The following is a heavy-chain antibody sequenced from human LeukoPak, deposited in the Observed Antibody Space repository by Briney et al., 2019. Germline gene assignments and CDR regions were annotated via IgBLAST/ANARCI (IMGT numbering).Heavy chain of an antibody. J-gene: IGHJ6*02. CDR1: GGTFSSYA. CDR2: IIPIFGTA. D-gene: IGHD3-22*01. Sequence: EASVKVSCKASGGTFSSYAISWVRQAPGQGLEWMGGIIPIFGTANYAQKFQGRVTITADESTSTAYMELSSLRSEDTAVYYCARLTYYYDSSGYLSDFYGMDVWGQGTTVTVSS. CDR3: ARLTYYYDSSGYLSDFYGMDV. V-gene: IGHV1-69*13.